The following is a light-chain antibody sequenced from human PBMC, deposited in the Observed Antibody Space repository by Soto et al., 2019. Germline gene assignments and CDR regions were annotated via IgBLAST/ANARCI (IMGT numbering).Light chain of an antibody. Sequence: DIQMTQSPSSLSASVGDRVTITCRATQAINFYLAWYQQKPGKVPKLLIYGASTLQSGVPSRFSGSGSGTDFTLTISSLQPEDVATYYCQKYDSVPLTFGGGTKVEIK. J-gene: IGKJ4*01. CDR3: QKYDSVPLT. CDR1: QAINFY. V-gene: IGKV1-27*01. CDR2: GAS.